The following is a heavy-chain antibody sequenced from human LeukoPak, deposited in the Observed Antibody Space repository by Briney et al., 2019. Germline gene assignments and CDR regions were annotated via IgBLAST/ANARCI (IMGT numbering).Heavy chain of an antibody. J-gene: IGHJ4*02. D-gene: IGHD6-19*01. V-gene: IGHV4-38-2*02. CDR1: GYPISSGYY. Sequence: SETLSLTCTVSGYPISSGYYWGWIRQPPGKGLEWIGSIYHSGSTYFNPSLKSRVTISVDTSKNQFSLKLSSVTAADTAVYYCARVKAQWLAVDYWGQGTLVTVSS. CDR3: ARVKAQWLAVDY. CDR2: IYHSGST.